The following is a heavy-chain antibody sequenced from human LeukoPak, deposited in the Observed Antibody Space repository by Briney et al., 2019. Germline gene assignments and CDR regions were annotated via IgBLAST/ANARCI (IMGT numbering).Heavy chain of an antibody. CDR1: GFTLCDYA. D-gene: IGHD2-15*01. J-gene: IGHJ3*02. Sequence: GSLRLSCTASGFTLCDYAMSWFRQAPGQGLEWGGFFKNKAYGRTTEYAASVKGRFTISRDDYKSIAYLQMNSLKTEDTAVYYCTRYCSGGSCYGAFDIWGQGTMVTVSS. V-gene: IGHV3-49*03. CDR2: FKNKAYGRTT. CDR3: TRYCSGGSCYGAFDI.